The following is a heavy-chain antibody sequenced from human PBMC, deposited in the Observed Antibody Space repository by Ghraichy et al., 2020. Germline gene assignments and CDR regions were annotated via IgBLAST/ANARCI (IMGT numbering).Heavy chain of an antibody. D-gene: IGHD5-12*01. CDR1: GYTFTGYY. CDR2: INPNSGGT. J-gene: IGHJ4*02. CDR3: ARAPRVVATHSPYTPDY. V-gene: IGHV1-2*06. Sequence: ASVKVSCKASGYTFTGYYMHWVRQAPGQGLEWMGRINPNSGGTNYAQKFQGRVTMTRDTSISTAYMELSRLRSDDTAVYYCARAPRVVATHSPYTPDYWGQGTLVTVSS.